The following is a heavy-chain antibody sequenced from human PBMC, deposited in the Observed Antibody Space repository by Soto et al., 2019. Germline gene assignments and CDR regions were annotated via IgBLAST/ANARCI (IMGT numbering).Heavy chain of an antibody. CDR1: GFTVSYYD. D-gene: IGHD3-10*01. CDR2: LGAGGDT. Sequence: EVQLVESGGGLVQPGGSLRLACAASGFTVSYYDMHWVRHVTGKGLEWVSTLGAGGDTYFQDSVKGRFTISRENAKNSRYLHTNNLGAGDTAVYYCARGTMVRGALDPAISGPLDYWGQGTLVAVSS. J-gene: IGHJ4*02. V-gene: IGHV3-13*01. CDR3: ARGTMVRGALDPAISGPLDY.